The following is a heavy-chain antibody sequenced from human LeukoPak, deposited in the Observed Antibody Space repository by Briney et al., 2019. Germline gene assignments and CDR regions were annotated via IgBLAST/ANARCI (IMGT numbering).Heavy chain of an antibody. CDR3: ARLGYYDFWCVYSAPGYYFDY. CDR1: GYSISSGYY. Sequence: SETLSLTCTVSGYSISSGYYWGWIRQPPGKGLEWIGSIYHSGSTYYNPSLKSRVTISVDTSKNQFSLKLSSVTAADTAVYYCARLGYYDFWCVYSAPGYYFDYWGQGNLVTVSS. D-gene: IGHD3-3*01. V-gene: IGHV4-38-2*02. CDR2: IYHSGST. J-gene: IGHJ4*02.